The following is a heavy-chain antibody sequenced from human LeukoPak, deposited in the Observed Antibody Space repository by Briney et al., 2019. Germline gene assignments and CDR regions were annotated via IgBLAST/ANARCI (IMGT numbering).Heavy chain of an antibody. J-gene: IGHJ3*02. Sequence: GGSLRLSCAASGFTFSDYYMSWIRQAPGKGLEWVSYISSSGSTIYYADPVKGRFTISRDNAKNSLYLQMNSLRAEDTAVYYCARTAGGGPIYAFDIWGQGTMVTVSS. D-gene: IGHD3-9*01. CDR3: ARTAGGGPIYAFDI. CDR2: ISSSGSTI. V-gene: IGHV3-11*04. CDR1: GFTFSDYY.